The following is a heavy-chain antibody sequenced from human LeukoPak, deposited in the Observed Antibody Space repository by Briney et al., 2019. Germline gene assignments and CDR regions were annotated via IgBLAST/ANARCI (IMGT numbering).Heavy chain of an antibody. D-gene: IGHD3-22*01. CDR3: AKAKGYDSSGYYYGKHMDV. J-gene: IGHJ6*04. Sequence: GGSLRLSCAASGFTFNNYAMSWVRQAPGKGLEWVSCMSGSGGSTNYADSVKGRFTISRDNSKNTLHLQMNSLRDEDTAVYYCAKAKGYDSSGYYYGKHMDVWGKGTTVTVS. CDR1: GFTFNNYA. CDR2: MSGSGGST. V-gene: IGHV3-23*01.